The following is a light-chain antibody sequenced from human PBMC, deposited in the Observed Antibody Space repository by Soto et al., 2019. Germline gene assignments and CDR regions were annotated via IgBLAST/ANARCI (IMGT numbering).Light chain of an antibody. CDR1: SSDVGGYDY. J-gene: IGLJ2*01. CDR2: EVN. Sequence: QSALTQPASVSGSPGQSITISCTGTSSDVGGYDYVSWYQQHPGKAPKLMIYEVNNRPSGVSIRFSGSKSGNTASLTISGLQAEDEADYYCSSFTTRITVVFGRGTKLTVL. CDR3: SSFTTRITVV. V-gene: IGLV2-14*01.